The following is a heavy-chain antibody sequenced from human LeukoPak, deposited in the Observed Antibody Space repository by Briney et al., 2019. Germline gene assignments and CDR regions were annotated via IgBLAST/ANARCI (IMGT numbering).Heavy chain of an antibody. J-gene: IGHJ6*03. CDR1: GYTFTSYD. D-gene: IGHD5-18*01. Sequence: ASVKVSCKASGYTFTSYDINWVRQATGQGLEWMGWMNPNSGNTGYAQKFQGRVTITRNTSISTAYMELSSLRSEDTAVYYCAGSPTGYGYFAYYYYYYMDVWGKGTTVTVSS. CDR3: AGSPTGYGYFAYYYYYYMDV. V-gene: IGHV1-8*03. CDR2: MNPNSGNT.